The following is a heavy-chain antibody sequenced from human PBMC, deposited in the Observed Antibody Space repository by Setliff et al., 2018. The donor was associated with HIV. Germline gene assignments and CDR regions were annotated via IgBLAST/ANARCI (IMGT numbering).Heavy chain of an antibody. D-gene: IGHD3-3*01. J-gene: IGHJ5*01. Sequence: GESLKISCKGSGYSFTNYWIGWVRQMPGKGLEWMGIIYPGDSDTRYSPSFRGLVTISADKSISTVYLQWNSLNASDSAMYWCARHAGPRNFWSGYSALEVPCGVSTTIAREDASQPLKPLSRG. CDR3: ARHAGPRNFWSGYSALEVPCGVSTTIAREDASQPLKPLS. CDR2: IYPGDSDT. V-gene: IGHV5-51*01. CDR1: GYSFTNYW.